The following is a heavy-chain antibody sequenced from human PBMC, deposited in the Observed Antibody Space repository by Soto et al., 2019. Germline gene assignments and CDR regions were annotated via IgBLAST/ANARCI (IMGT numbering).Heavy chain of an antibody. D-gene: IGHD6-6*01. Sequence: SETLSLTCTVSGGSISSSSYYWGWIRQPPGKGLEWIGSIYYSGSTYYNPSLKSRVTISVDTSKNQFSLKLSSVTAADTAVYYCARRVSSIAARPGVYNYYGMDVWGQGTTVTVSS. CDR3: ARRVSSIAARPGVYNYYGMDV. CDR2: IYYSGST. CDR1: GGSISSSSYY. V-gene: IGHV4-39*01. J-gene: IGHJ6*02.